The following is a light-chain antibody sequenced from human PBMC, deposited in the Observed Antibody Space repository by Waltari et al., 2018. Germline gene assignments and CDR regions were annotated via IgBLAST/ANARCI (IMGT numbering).Light chain of an antibody. CDR2: DAS. J-gene: IGKJ3*01. CDR1: QDITNY. CDR3: QQYYSYPPT. V-gene: IGKV1-33*01. Sequence: DIQMTQSPSSLSASVGDRVTITCQASQDITNYLNWYQQRPGRAPKLLVYDASNLETGVPSRFSGSGSGTDFTLTIDSLQPDDIAAYYCQQYYSYPPTFGPGTKV.